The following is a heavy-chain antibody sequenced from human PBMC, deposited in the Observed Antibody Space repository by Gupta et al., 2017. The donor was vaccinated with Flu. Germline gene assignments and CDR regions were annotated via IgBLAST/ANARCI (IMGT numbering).Heavy chain of an antibody. CDR3: ASLGDGDYGYFQH. J-gene: IGHJ1*01. Sequence: QVQLVQSGAEVKKPGSSVKVSCKASGGTFSSYTISWVRQAPGQGLEWMGRITPILGIANYAQKFQGRVTITADKSTSTAYMELSSLRSEDTAVYYCASLGDGDYGYFQHWGQGTLVTVSS. CDR2: ITPILGIA. V-gene: IGHV1-69*02. D-gene: IGHD4-17*01. CDR1: GGTFSSYT.